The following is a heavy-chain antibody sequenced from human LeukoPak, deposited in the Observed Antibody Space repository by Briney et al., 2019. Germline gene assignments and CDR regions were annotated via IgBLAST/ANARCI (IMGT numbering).Heavy chain of an antibody. CDR3: ARGSWSGSGWYYY. V-gene: IGHV4-39*07. Sequence: SETLSLTCTVSGGSISSSSSYWGWIRQPPGKGLEWIGSMYYSGSTYYNPSLKSRVTISVDTSKNQFSLRLSSVTAADTAVYYCARGSWSGSGWYYYWGQGTLVTVSS. D-gene: IGHD6-19*01. J-gene: IGHJ4*02. CDR1: GGSISSSSSY. CDR2: MYYSGST.